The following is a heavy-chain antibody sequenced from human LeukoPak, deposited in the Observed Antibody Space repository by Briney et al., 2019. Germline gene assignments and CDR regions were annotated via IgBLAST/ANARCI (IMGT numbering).Heavy chain of an antibody. V-gene: IGHV3-48*01. CDR2: ISSSSSTI. CDR1: GFTFSSYS. D-gene: IGHD5-18*01. Sequence: GGSLRLSCAASGFTFSSYSMNWVRQAPGKGLEWVSYISSSSSTIYYADSVTGRFTISRDNAKNSLYLQMNSLRAEDTAVYYCARGGYSYGYSAYGMDVWGQGTTVTVSS. J-gene: IGHJ6*02. CDR3: ARGGYSYGYSAYGMDV.